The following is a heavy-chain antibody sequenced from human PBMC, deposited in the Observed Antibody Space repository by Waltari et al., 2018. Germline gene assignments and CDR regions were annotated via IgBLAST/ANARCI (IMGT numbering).Heavy chain of an antibody. CDR2: ISYTGAT. D-gene: IGHD3-16*01. Sequence: QLHLQESGPGLVKPSETLSLTCSVSGGSITNNRHYWGWIRQTPGKGLEVIATISYTGATDNNPSLKSRVTISGDTSKNQFSLKLTSVTAADTAVYYCATYIGASIGTAAFDVWGRGALVTVSS. V-gene: IGHV4-39*01. CDR3: ATYIGASIGTAAFDV. J-gene: IGHJ3*01. CDR1: GGSITNNRHY.